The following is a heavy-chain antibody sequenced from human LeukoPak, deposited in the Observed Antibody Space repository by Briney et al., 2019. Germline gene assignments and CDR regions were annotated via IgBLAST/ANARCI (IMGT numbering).Heavy chain of an antibody. CDR2: INHSGST. D-gene: IGHD5-18*01. CDR1: GGSFSGYY. Sequence: PSETLSLTCAVYGGSFSGYYWSWIRQPPGKGLEWIGEINHSGSTNYNPSLKSRVTISVDTSKNQFSLKLSSVTAADTAVYYCATRIQLWFPFDYWGQGTLVTVSS. J-gene: IGHJ4*02. V-gene: IGHV4-34*01. CDR3: ATRIQLWFPFDY.